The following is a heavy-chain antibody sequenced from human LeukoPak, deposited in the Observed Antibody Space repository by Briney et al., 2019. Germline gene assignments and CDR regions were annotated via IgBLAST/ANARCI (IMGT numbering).Heavy chain of an antibody. CDR1: GFTFSSYA. D-gene: IGHD6-13*01. CDR2: ISGSGGST. V-gene: IGHV3-23*01. Sequence: GGSLRLSCAASGFTFSSYAMSWVRQAPGKGLEWVSAISGSGGSTYYADSVKGRVTISRDNSKNTLYLQMNSLRAEDTAVYYCAKDLPGSRYYYYGMDVWGQGTTVTVSS. J-gene: IGHJ6*02. CDR3: AKDLPGSRYYYYGMDV.